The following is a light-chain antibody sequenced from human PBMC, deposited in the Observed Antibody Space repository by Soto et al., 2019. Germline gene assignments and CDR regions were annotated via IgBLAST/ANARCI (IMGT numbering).Light chain of an antibody. Sequence: EIVLTQSPAILSLSPGERATLSCRASESVITYLAWFQQKPGQAPRLLIYDASNRATGIPARLSGSGSGTDFTLTISSLEPEDFAVYYCQQRYKWPPITFGQGTRLEIK. CDR3: QQRYKWPPIT. J-gene: IGKJ5*01. CDR2: DAS. CDR1: ESVITY. V-gene: IGKV3-11*01.